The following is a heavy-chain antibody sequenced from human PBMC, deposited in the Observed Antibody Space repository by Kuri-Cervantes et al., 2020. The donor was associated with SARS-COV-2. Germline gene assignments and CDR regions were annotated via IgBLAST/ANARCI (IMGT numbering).Heavy chain of an antibody. D-gene: IGHD2-15*01. CDR2: ISYDGSNK. Sequence: GESLKISCAASGFTFSSYWMHWVRQAPGKGLEWVAVISYDGSNKYYADSVKGRFTISRDNSKNTLYLQMNSLRAEDTAVYYCARSSGQIFYYYGMDVWGQGTTVTVSS. V-gene: IGHV3-30*03. CDR3: ARSSGQIFYYYGMDV. J-gene: IGHJ6*02. CDR1: GFTFSSYW.